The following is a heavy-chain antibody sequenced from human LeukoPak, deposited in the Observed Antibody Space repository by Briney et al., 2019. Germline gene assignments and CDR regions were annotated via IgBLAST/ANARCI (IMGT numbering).Heavy chain of an antibody. J-gene: IGHJ6*02. V-gene: IGHV3-30*18. CDR3: AKGPLRFFYYYYGMDV. CDR2: ISYDGSNK. Sequence: GGSLRLSCAASGFTFSSYGMHWVRQAPGKGLEWVAVISYDGSNKYYADSVKGRFTISRDNSKNTLYLQMNSLRAEDTAVYYCAKGPLRFFYYYYGMDVWGQGTTVTVSS. D-gene: IGHD5-12*01. CDR1: GFTFSSYG.